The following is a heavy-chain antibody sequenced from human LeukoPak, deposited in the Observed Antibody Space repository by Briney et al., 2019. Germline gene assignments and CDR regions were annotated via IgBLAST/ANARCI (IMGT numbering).Heavy chain of an antibody. Sequence: ASVKVSCKASGYTFTGYYMHWVRQAPGQGLEWMGIINPSGGSTSYAQKFQGRVTMTRDMSTSTVYMELSSLRSEDTAVYYCAVSGSLGPYFNYYYYMDVWGKGTTVTVSS. CDR1: GYTFTGYY. V-gene: IGHV1-46*01. CDR3: AVSGSLGPYFNYYYYMDV. CDR2: INPSGGST. J-gene: IGHJ6*03. D-gene: IGHD2-21*01.